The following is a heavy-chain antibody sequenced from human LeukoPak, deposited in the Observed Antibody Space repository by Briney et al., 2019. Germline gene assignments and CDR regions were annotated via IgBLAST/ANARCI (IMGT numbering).Heavy chain of an antibody. V-gene: IGHV3-48*03. Sequence: GGSLRLSCAASGFTFSSCEMNWVRQAPGEGLEWVSYISSSGSTIYYADSVKGRFTISRDNAKNSLYLQMNSLRAEDTAVYYCARVRYFDWLLLDYWGQGTLVTVSS. J-gene: IGHJ4*02. CDR3: ARVRYFDWLLLDY. CDR2: ISSSGSTI. D-gene: IGHD3-9*01. CDR1: GFTFSSCE.